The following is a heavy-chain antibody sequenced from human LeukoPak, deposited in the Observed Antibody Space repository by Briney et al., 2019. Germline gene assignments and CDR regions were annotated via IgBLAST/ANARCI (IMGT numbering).Heavy chain of an antibody. CDR3: ASSGYDSSGYPIDY. CDR1: GFTFSSYE. D-gene: IGHD3-22*01. V-gene: IGHV3-48*03. J-gene: IGHJ4*02. CDR2: ISSSGSTI. Sequence: GGSLRLSCAASGFTFSSYEMNWVRQAPGKGLEWVSYISSSGSTIYYADSVKGRFTISRDNAKNSLYLQMNSLRAEDTAVYYCASSGYDSSGYPIDYWGQGTLVTVSS.